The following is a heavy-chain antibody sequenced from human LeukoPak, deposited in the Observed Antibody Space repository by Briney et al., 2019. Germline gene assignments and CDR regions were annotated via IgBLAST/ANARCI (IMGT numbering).Heavy chain of an antibody. J-gene: IGHJ4*02. CDR2: LSSTGTT. Sequence: PGGSLRLSCAASGISFSSYGMSWVRQAPGKGLEWVSTLSSTGTTFYAGSVEGRFTISRANSENTLYLQMDSLRAADTALYYCARVGYSSSWFFVNFWGQGTLVTVSS. D-gene: IGHD6-13*01. CDR1: GISFSSYG. CDR3: ARVGYSSSWFFVNF. V-gene: IGHV3-23*01.